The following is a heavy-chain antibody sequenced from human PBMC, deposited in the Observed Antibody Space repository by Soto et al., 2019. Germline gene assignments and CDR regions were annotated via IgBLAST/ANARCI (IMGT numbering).Heavy chain of an antibody. J-gene: IGHJ5*02. CDR1: GGSISNYY. Sequence: SETLSLTCNVSGGSISNYYWTWVRQSPEKGLEWIGYMYYNGNINYNPSLKSRVTISIDTSKNQFSLTLKSVTAADTAVYYCASGGNWFDPWGQGVQVTVSS. CDR3: ASGGNWFDP. D-gene: IGHD3-16*01. CDR2: MYYNGNI. V-gene: IGHV4-59*01.